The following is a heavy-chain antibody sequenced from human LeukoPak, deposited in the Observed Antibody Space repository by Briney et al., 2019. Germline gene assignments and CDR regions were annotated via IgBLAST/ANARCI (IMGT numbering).Heavy chain of an antibody. Sequence: GGSLRLSCAASGFTFSRYGMHWVRQAPGKGLEWVAVISYDGSNKYYGDSVKGRFTISRDNSKNTLYLQMNSLRAEDTAVYYCAKDTTGLRYFDWPLGAFDIWGQGTMVTVSS. V-gene: IGHV3-30*18. J-gene: IGHJ3*02. CDR3: AKDTTGLRYFDWPLGAFDI. CDR2: ISYDGSNK. D-gene: IGHD3-9*01. CDR1: GFTFSRYG.